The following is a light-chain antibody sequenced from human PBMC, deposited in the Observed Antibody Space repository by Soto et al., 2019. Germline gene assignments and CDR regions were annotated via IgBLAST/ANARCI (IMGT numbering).Light chain of an antibody. CDR1: QNINTY. CDR2: DAA. CDR3: QQTSSAPFT. Sequence: DIQMTQSPYSLSAAVGDRVTIACRASQNINTYLNWYQQKPGKAPKLLIFDAASLQSGVPSRFSGGGSRTDFTLTITSLQPEDFATYYCQQTSSAPFTFGPGTKVDFK. J-gene: IGKJ3*01. V-gene: IGKV1-39*01.